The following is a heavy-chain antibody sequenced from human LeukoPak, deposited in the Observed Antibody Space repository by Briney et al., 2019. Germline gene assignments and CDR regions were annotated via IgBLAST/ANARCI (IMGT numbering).Heavy chain of an antibody. V-gene: IGHV1-18*01. Sequence: WASVKVSCKASGYTFTSYGISWVRQAPGQGLEWMGWISAYNGNTNYAQEVQGRVSMTTDTSTSTAYLELRSLRSDDTAVYYCARGGGLVPGTWFDPWGQGTLVTVSS. D-gene: IGHD6-19*01. J-gene: IGHJ5*02. CDR2: ISAYNGNT. CDR1: GYTFTSYG. CDR3: ARGGGLVPGTWFDP.